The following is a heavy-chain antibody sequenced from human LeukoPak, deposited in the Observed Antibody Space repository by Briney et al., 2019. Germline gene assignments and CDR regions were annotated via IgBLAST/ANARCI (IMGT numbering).Heavy chain of an antibody. CDR2: ISWNSGSI. Sequence: GGSLRLSCAASGFTFDDYAMHWVRQAPGTGLEWVSGISWNSGSIGYADSVKGRFTISRDNAKNSLYLQMNSLRAEDTALYYCAKAVYGSPRGWFDPWGQGTLVTVSS. D-gene: IGHD3-10*01. CDR3: AKAVYGSPRGWFDP. V-gene: IGHV3-9*01. CDR1: GFTFDDYA. J-gene: IGHJ5*02.